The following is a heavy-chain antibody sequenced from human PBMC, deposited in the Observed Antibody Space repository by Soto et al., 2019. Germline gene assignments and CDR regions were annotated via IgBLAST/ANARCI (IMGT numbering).Heavy chain of an antibody. V-gene: IGHV4-59*08. CDR3: ARQYSSSWYGFDY. CDR1: CGSINSYY. CDR2: IXYSGRX. J-gene: IGHJ4*02. Sequence: XXTLSLTCSVSCGSINSYYWNWIRQPPGXGLEWIGYIXYSGRXNYNHSLKSRVXISVDTSXXQFSLKLSYVTAEDTAVYYCARQYSSSWYGFDYWGTGTLVTVYS. D-gene: IGHD6-13*01.